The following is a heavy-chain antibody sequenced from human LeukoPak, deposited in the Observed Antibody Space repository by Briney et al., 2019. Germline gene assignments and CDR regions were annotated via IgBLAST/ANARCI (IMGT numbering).Heavy chain of an antibody. D-gene: IGHD4-11*01. J-gene: IGHJ3*02. CDR3: ARDRVTRPSDAFDN. V-gene: IGHV3-21*01. CDR1: GFTFSSYS. Sequence: PGGSLRLSCAASGFTFSSYSMNWVRQAPGKWLEWVSSISSSSSYIYYADSVKGRFTISRDNAKNSLYLQMNSMRAADTAVYYCARDRVTRPSDAFDNWGQGTMVTVSS. CDR2: ISSSSSYI.